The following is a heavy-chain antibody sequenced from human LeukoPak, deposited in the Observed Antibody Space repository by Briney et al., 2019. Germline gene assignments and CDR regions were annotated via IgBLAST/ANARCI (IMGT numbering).Heavy chain of an antibody. CDR1: GYNFTGYF. J-gene: IGHJ6*03. CDR2: INPNSGGT. Sequence: ASVKVSCKASGYNFTGYFIHWVRQAPGQGLEWMGWINPNSGGTNYAQKFQGRVTMTRDTSISTAYMELSRLRSDDTAVYYCARADYGDPRGYYYYYMDVWGKGTTVTVSS. CDR3: ARADYGDPRGYYYYYMDV. V-gene: IGHV1-2*02. D-gene: IGHD4-17*01.